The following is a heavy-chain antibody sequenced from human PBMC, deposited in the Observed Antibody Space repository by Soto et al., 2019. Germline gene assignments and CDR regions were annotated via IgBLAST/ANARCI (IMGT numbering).Heavy chain of an antibody. D-gene: IGHD2-2*01. Sequence: ASVKVSCKASGYTFTNYAMHWMRQAPGQRLEWMGWINTGNGNTKYSQKFQGRVTITRDTSASTAYVELSSLRTEDTAVYYCARGEERVAMPSGYWGQGTLVTVSS. V-gene: IGHV1-3*04. CDR2: INTGNGNT. J-gene: IGHJ4*02. CDR1: GYTFTNYA. CDR3: ARGEERVAMPSGY.